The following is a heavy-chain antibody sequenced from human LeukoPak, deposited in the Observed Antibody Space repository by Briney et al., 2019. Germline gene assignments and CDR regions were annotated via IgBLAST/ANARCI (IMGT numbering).Heavy chain of an antibody. Sequence: SETLSLTCTVSGGSISNYYWSWTRQSPGKGLEWIGYIYYSGSTSYNPSLKSRVTISVDTSKNQFSLKLTSVIAADTAVYYCARSSSFSGTYSAFYFDNWGQGALVTVSS. CDR2: IYYSGST. V-gene: IGHV4-59*01. D-gene: IGHD1-26*01. CDR3: ARSSSFSGTYSAFYFDN. CDR1: GGSISNYY. J-gene: IGHJ4*02.